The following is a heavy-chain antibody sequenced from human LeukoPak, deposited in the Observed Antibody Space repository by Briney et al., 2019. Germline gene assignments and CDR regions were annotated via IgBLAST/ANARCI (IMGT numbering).Heavy chain of an antibody. D-gene: IGHD5-18*01. CDR3: ARDRGYSYIDY. CDR2: IYSGGST. V-gene: IGHV3-53*05. J-gene: IGHJ4*02. CDR1: GITVSSTY. Sequence: PGGSLRLSCAASGITVSSTYMNWVRQAPGKGLEWVSLIYSGGSTYHADSVKGRFTISRDDSKNTLSLQMNSLRVEDTAVYYCARDRGYSYIDYWGQGTLVTVSS.